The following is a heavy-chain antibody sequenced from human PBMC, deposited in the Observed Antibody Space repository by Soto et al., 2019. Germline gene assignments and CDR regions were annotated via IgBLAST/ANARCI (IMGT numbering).Heavy chain of an antibody. CDR3: ARLVKGYSNTNYGMDV. Sequence: ASVKVSCKASGYTFTSYGIIWVRQAPGQGLEWMGWISAYNGNTNYAQKLQGRVTMTTDTSTSTAYMELRSLRSDDTAVYYCARLVKGYSNTNYGMDVWGQGTTVTAP. CDR1: GYTFTSYG. J-gene: IGHJ6*02. V-gene: IGHV1-18*04. CDR2: ISAYNGNT. D-gene: IGHD6-13*01.